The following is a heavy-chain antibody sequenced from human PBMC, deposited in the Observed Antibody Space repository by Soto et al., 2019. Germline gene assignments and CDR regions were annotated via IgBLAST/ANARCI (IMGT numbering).Heavy chain of an antibody. J-gene: IGHJ4*02. Sequence: RRLSCAASGFTLSSYAMHWVRQAPGKGLEWVAVISYDGSNKYYADSVKGRFTISRDNSKNTLYLQMNSLRAEDTAVYYCARPPSSYCSSTSCQRYYFDYWGRGTLVTVSS. D-gene: IGHD2-2*01. CDR2: ISYDGSNK. CDR1: GFTLSSYA. V-gene: IGHV3-30-3*01. CDR3: ARPPSSYCSSTSCQRYYFDY.